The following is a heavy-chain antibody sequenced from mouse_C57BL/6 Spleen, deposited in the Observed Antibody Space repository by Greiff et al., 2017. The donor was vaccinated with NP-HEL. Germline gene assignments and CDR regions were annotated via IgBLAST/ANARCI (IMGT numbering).Heavy chain of an antibody. CDR3: ARSGSGYYFDY. V-gene: IGHV1-64*01. CDR1: GYTFTSYW. D-gene: IGHD3-1*01. CDR2: IHPNSGST. Sequence: VQLQQPGAELVKPGASVKLSCKASGYTFTSYWMHWVKQRPGQGLEWIGMIHPNSGSTNYNEKFKSKATLTVDKSSSTAYMQLSSLTSEDSAVYYCARSGSGYYFDYWGQGTTLTVSS. J-gene: IGHJ2*01.